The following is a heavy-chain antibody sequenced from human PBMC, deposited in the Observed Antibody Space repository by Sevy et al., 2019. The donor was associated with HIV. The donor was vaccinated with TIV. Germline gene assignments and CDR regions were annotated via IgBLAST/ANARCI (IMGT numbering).Heavy chain of an antibody. D-gene: IGHD4-17*01. Sequence: SETLSLTCAVSGGSISSGGYSWSWIRQPPGKGLEWIGYIYHSGSTYYNPSLKSRVTISVDRSKNQFSLKLSSVTAADTAVYYCARVPDDYGDYVFDYWGQGTLVTVSS. CDR2: IYHSGST. V-gene: IGHV4-30-2*01. CDR1: GGSISSGGYS. J-gene: IGHJ4*02. CDR3: ARVPDDYGDYVFDY.